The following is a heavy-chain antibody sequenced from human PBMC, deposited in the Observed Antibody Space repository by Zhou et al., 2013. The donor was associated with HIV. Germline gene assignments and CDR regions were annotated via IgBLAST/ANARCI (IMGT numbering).Heavy chain of an antibody. D-gene: IGHD2-21*01. CDR3: AKADGDEGVNSVVSVPDC. J-gene: IGHJ4*02. CDR1: GYSFSSYG. V-gene: IGHV1-18*01. CDR2: ISGYNGYT. Sequence: QVQLVQSGAEMKKPGASVKVSCKASGYSFSSYGINWVRQAPGQGLEWMGWISGYNGYTKYSQEFQGRVIMTTDTATNTAYMELRSLRSDDTAIYFCAKADGDEGVNSVVSVPDCWGQGTLVIVSS.